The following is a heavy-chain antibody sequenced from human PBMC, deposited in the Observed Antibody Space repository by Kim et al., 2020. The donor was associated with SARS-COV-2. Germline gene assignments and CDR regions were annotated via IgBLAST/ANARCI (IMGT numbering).Heavy chain of an antibody. V-gene: IGHV3-30*01. CDR3: ARDSGSYSYFDY. Sequence: NSRSVKGRFTISRDNSKNTLYLQMNSLRAEDTAVYYCARDSGSYSYFDYWGQGTLVTVSS. J-gene: IGHJ4*02. D-gene: IGHD1-26*01.